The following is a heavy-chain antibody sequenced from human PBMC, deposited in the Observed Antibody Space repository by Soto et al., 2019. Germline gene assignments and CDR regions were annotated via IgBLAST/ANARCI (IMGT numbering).Heavy chain of an antibody. V-gene: IGHV3-23*01. CDR3: PSEGGFDY. Sequence: EVQLLESGGGLVQPGGSLRLSCAASGFTFSSYAMSWVRQAPGKGLEWVSAISGSGGSTYYADSVKGRFTISRDNSKNPLNRQMNSLRAEDTAVYSWPSEGGFDYWAREPWSPSPQ. J-gene: IGHJ4*02. CDR2: ISGSGGST. CDR1: GFTFSSYA. D-gene: IGHD3-10*01.